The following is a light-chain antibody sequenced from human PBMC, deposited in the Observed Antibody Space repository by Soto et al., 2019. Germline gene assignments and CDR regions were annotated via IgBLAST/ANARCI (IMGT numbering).Light chain of an antibody. Sequence: AIQMTQSPSSLSASVGDRVTITCRASQGIRNDLGWYQQKPGKAPKLLIYAASSLQSGVPSRFSGSGSGTEFTLTISSLQPDDFATYYCQQYNTYRTFGQGTKGDIK. CDR3: QQYNTYRT. CDR2: AAS. V-gene: IGKV1-6*01. J-gene: IGKJ1*01. CDR1: QGIRND.